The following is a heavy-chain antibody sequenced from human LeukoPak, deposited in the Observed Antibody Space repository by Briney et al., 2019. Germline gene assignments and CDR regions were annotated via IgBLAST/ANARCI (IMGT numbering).Heavy chain of an antibody. D-gene: IGHD4-23*01. V-gene: IGHV3-66*02. Sequence: PGGSLRLSCAASGFTFSSYGMHWVRQAPGKGLEWVSVIYSGGSTYYADSVEGRFTISRDNSKNTLYLQMNSLRAEDTAVYYCARTGITVVISDAFDIWGQGTMVTVSS. CDR2: IYSGGST. CDR1: GFTFSSYG. CDR3: ARTGITVVISDAFDI. J-gene: IGHJ3*02.